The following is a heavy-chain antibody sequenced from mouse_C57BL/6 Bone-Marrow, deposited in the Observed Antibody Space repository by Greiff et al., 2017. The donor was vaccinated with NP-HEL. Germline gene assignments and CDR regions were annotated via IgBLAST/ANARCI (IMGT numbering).Heavy chain of an antibody. D-gene: IGHD1-1*01. CDR3: ARPYGSEGYAMDY. CDR2: IWSDGST. V-gene: IGHV2-6*03. J-gene: IGHJ4*01. CDR1: GFSLTSYG. Sequence: QVQLQQSGPGLVAPSQSLSITCTVSGFSLTSYGVHWVRQPPGKGLEWLVVIWSDGSTTYNSALKSRLSISKDNSKSQVFLKMNSLQTDDTAMYYCARPYGSEGYAMDYWGQGTSVTVSS.